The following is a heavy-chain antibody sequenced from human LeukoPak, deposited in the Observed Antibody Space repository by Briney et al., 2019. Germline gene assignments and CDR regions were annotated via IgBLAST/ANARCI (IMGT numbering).Heavy chain of an antibody. CDR1: GGSISSSHW. Sequence: SGTLSLTCAVSGGSISSSHWWSWVRQPPGKGLEWIADVYHSGITNYNPSLKSRVTISIDKSKNQFSLKLSSMTAADTAVYYCARGLVIAVTGWGQWELPPAGHDSWGQGTLVTVSS. CDR2: VYHSGIT. CDR3: ARGLVIAVTGWGQWELPPAGHDS. D-gene: IGHD1-26*01. J-gene: IGHJ4*02. V-gene: IGHV4-4*02.